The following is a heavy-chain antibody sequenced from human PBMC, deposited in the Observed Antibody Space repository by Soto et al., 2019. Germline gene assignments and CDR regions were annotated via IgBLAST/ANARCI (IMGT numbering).Heavy chain of an antibody. CDR3: TADTPVFGQGEFEY. D-gene: IGHD2-2*01. CDR1: GFTFNTAW. V-gene: IGHV3-15*01. CDR2: IKTKAEGVTT. Sequence: GGSLRLSCEASGFTFNTAWMTWFRQAPGKGLEWVALIKTKAEGVTTDYAAPVKGRFTVSRDDSKNTLYLQVNSLKTEDTAVYYCTADTPVFGQGEFEYWGQGTQVTVSS. J-gene: IGHJ4*02.